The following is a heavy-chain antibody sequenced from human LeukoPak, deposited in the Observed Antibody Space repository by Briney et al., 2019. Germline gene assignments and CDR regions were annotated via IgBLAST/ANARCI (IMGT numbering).Heavy chain of an antibody. CDR2: INHSGST. D-gene: IGHD2-15*01. CDR3: AREEERAAYLDY. V-gene: IGHV4-34*01. Sequence: PSGTLSLTCAVYGGSFSGYYWSWIRQPPGKGLEWIGEINHSGSTNYNPSLKSRVTISVDTSKNQFSLKLSSVTAADTAVYYCAREEERAAYLDYWGQGTLVTVSS. CDR1: GGSFSGYY. J-gene: IGHJ4*02.